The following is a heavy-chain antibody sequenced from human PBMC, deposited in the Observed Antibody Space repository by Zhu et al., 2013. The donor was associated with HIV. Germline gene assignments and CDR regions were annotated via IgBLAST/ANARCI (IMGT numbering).Heavy chain of an antibody. CDR1: GGTFSSYA. D-gene: IGHD3-22*01. CDR3: ALSFITMIVVVITRGAFDI. CDR2: IIPIFGTA. J-gene: IGHJ3*02. V-gene: IGHV1-69*01. Sequence: VQLVQSGAEVKKPGSSVKVSCKASGGTFSSYAISWVRQAPGQGLEWMGGIIPIFGTANYAQKFQGRVTITADESTSTAYMELSSLRSEDTAVYYCALSFITMIVVVITRGAFDIWGQGTMVTVSS.